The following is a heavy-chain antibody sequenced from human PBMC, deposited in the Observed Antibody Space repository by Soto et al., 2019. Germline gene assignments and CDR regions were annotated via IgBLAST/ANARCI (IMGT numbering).Heavy chain of an antibody. CDR2: INPNSGAT. D-gene: IGHD1-26*01. Sequence: QVQLVQSGAEVKKPGASVKVSCKASGYTFTGYYMHWVRQAPGQGLEWMGWINPNSGATNYAQKFQGRVTMTRDTSINTAYMELSRLRSDDTAVFYCARDFPSFSGTYDDYWGQGSLVTVSS. J-gene: IGHJ4*02. V-gene: IGHV1-2*02. CDR1: GYTFTGYY. CDR3: ARDFPSFSGTYDDY.